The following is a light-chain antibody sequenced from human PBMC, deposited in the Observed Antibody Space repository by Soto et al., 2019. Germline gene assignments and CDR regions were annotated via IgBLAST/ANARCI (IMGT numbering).Light chain of an antibody. CDR1: QSVNRW. CDR3: QQANSFPLT. J-gene: IGKJ3*01. CDR2: TAS. V-gene: IGKV1-12*01. Sequence: DIQITQSPSTLSSYLVDIVTITCRASQSVNRWLAWYQQKPGKAPKLLIYTASNLQSGVPSRFSGSGSGTDFTLTISSLQPEDFATYYCQQANSFPLTFGPGTKVDIK.